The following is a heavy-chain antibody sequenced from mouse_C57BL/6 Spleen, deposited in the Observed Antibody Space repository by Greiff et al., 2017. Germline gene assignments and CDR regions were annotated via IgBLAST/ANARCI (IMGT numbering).Heavy chain of an antibody. CDR3: ARGDFYDYDAPIGAMDY. CDR1: GYAFSSYW. CDR2: IYPGDGDT. V-gene: IGHV1-80*01. Sequence: QVQLQQSGAELVKPGASVKISCKASGYAFSSYWMNWVKQRPGKGLEWIGQIYPGDGDTNYNGKFKGKATLTADKASSTAYMQLSSLTSEDSAVYFCARGDFYDYDAPIGAMDYWGQGTSVTVSS. J-gene: IGHJ4*01. D-gene: IGHD2-4*01.